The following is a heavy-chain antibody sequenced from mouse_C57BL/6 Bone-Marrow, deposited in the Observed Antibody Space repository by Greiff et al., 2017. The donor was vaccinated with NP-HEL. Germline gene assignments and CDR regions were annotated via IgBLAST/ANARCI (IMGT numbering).Heavy chain of an antibody. D-gene: IGHD2-1*01. J-gene: IGHJ3*01. CDR1: GYTFTSYW. V-gene: IGHV1-54*01. CDR2: INPGSGGT. Sequence: QVQLQQPGAELVMPGASVKLSCKASGYTFTSYWMHWVKQRPGQGLEWIGVINPGSGGTNYNEKFKGKATLTADKSSSTAYMQLSSLTSEDSAVYYCAGGRGNCSGNYGFAYWGQGTLVTVSA. CDR3: AGGRGNCSGNYGFAY.